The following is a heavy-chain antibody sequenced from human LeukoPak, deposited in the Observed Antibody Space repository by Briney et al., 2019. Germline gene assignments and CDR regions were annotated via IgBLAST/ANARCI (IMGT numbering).Heavy chain of an antibody. CDR3: ALHPAGDSSGYYFDYYYYMDV. J-gene: IGHJ6*03. D-gene: IGHD3-22*01. CDR2: IRYDGSNK. V-gene: IGHV3-30*02. Sequence: GGSLRLSCAASGFTFSSYGMHWVRQAPGKGLEWVAFIRYDGSNKYYADSVKGRFTISRDNSKNTLYLQMNSLRAEDMAVYYCALHPAGDSSGYYFDYYYYMDVWGKGTTVTVSS. CDR1: GFTFSSYG.